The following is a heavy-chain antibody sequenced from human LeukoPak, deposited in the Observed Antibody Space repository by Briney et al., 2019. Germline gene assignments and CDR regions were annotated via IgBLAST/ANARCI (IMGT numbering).Heavy chain of an antibody. CDR1: GDSVCNKSAS. V-gene: IGHV6-1*01. CDR2: TYYRSEWYN. D-gene: IGHD2-21*01. CDR3: ARGAVGSKHNVVDI. Sequence: RSQTLSLTYAIAGDSVCNKSASWNWIRQSPSRGLEWLGRTYYRSEWYNNYAVSVKSRITINPDTSKNQFSLQLNSVTPEDTALYYCARGAVGSKHNVVDIWGQGTMVTVSS. J-gene: IGHJ3*02.